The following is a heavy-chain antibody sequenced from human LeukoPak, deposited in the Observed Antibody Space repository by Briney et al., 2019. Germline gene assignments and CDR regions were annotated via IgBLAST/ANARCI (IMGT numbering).Heavy chain of an antibody. CDR1: GFTFSRYA. CDR2: ISDDGTFT. D-gene: IGHD1-14*01. CDR3: ARDPYRDAPDYFDY. V-gene: IGHV3-30-3*01. J-gene: IGHJ4*02. Sequence: GGSLRLSCAASGFTFSRYAMHWVRQAPGKGLEWVSVISDDGTFTLYGDSMRGRFTISRDSSWNTLYLQMNSLRPEDTAVYYCARDPYRDAPDYFDYWGQGTLVTVSS.